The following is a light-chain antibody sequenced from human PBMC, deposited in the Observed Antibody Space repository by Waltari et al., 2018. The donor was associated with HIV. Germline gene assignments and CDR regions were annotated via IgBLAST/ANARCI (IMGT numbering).Light chain of an antibody. CDR2: GAS. Sequence: VLTQSLGTLSFSPGEKVTLSCRASQTVSENYLAWYQHKAGQAPRLLIYGASSRATGTPDKFSGSGSGTDFTLTISRLEPADSAVYYCQQYGSLPRTFGQGTKLEIK. V-gene: IGKV3-20*01. CDR3: QQYGSLPRT. J-gene: IGKJ2*01. CDR1: QTVSENY.